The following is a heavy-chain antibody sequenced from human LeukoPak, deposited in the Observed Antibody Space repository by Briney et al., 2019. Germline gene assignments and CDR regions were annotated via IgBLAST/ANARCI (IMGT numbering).Heavy chain of an antibody. CDR3: ARGRPSGSDI. Sequence: SETLSLTCAVYGGSFSGYYWSWIRQPPGKGLEWIGEINHSGSTNYNPSLKSRVTMSVDTSKNQFSLKLSSVTAADTAVYYCARGRPSGSDIWGQGTMVTVSS. CDR1: GGSFSGYY. CDR2: INHSGST. V-gene: IGHV4-34*01. D-gene: IGHD3-10*01. J-gene: IGHJ3*02.